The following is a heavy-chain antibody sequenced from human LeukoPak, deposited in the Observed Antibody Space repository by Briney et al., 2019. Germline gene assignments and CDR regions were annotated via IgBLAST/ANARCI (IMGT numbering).Heavy chain of an antibody. CDR2: ISGSGGST. D-gene: IGHD3-3*01. Sequence: GGSLRLSCAASGFTFSSYAMSWVRQAPGKGREWVSAISGSGGSTYYADSVKGRFTISRDNSKNTLYLQMNSLRAEDTAVYYCAKDLAFWSGYYIRYFQHWGQGTLVTVSS. CDR1: GFTFSSYA. J-gene: IGHJ1*01. CDR3: AKDLAFWSGYYIRYFQH. V-gene: IGHV3-23*01.